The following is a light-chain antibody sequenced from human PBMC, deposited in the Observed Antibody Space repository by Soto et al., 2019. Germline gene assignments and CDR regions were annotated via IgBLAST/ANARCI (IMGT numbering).Light chain of an antibody. CDR3: SLYRGSRTELV. CDR2: DVS. J-gene: IGLJ1*01. CDR1: SSDVGGYNY. V-gene: IGLV2-14*01. Sequence: QSVLTQPASVSGSPGQSITIPCTGTSSDVGGYNYVSWYQQHPGKAPELMIYDVSNRPSGVSNRFSGSKSGNTAYLTISGLQLEDGVDNYCSLYRGSRTELVFGTG.